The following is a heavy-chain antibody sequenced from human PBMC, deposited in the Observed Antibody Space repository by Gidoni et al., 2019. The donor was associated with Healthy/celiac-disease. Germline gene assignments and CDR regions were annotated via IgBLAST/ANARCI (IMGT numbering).Heavy chain of an antibody. Sequence: EVQLLESGGVLVQPGGSLRLSCAASGFTFSSSAMSWVRQAPGNGLEWVSASSGIGGSTYYAEAVKGRLTTSRDKYKNTLYLQMNSRRAEDTAVYYCAKVLRGGSGSSRDYWGQGTLVTVSS. CDR1: GFTFSSSA. J-gene: IGHJ4*02. D-gene: IGHD3-10*01. CDR3: AKVLRGGSGSSRDY. CDR2: SSGIGGST. V-gene: IGHV3-23*01.